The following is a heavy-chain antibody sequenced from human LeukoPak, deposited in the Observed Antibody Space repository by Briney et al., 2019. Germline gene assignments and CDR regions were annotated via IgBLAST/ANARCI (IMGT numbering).Heavy chain of an antibody. V-gene: IGHV3-7*01. CDR2: IKRDGFEK. CDR3: ARGYCSSTSCFSAGLKDF. Sequence: GGSLRLSCAASGFTFSKFWMSWVRQAPGKGLEWVAHIKRDGFEKYYVDSVKGRFTISRDNAKNSLYLQMNSLRADDTALYYCARGYCSSTSCFSAGLKDFWGQGTLVTVSS. D-gene: IGHD2-2*01. CDR1: GFTFSKFW. J-gene: IGHJ4*02.